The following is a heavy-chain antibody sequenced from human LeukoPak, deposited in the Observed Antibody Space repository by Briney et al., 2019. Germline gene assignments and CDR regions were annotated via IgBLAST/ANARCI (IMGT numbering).Heavy chain of an antibody. Sequence: PGGSLRLSCVASGLTFTNYGLHWVRQAPGQGLEWVAVVWSDGNTKYYADSVKGRFTISRDNSKNTLYVQMNSLRAEDTAVYYCAKDLEGDDSSGFHYWDQGTLVTVSS. D-gene: IGHD3-22*01. V-gene: IGHV3-33*06. CDR2: VWSDGNTK. CDR3: AKDLEGDDSSGFHY. CDR1: GLTFTNYG. J-gene: IGHJ4*02.